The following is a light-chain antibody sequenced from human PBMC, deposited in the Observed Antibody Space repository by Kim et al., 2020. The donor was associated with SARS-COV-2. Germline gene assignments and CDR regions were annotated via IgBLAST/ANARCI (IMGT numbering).Light chain of an antibody. V-gene: IGLV3-21*04. CDR3: QVWDSSSDPVV. CDR1: NIGSKS. J-gene: IGLJ2*01. Sequence: SYELTQPPSVSVAPGKTARITCGGNNIGSKSVHWYQQRPGQAPVLVIYCDSDRPSGIPERFSGSNSGNTATLTISRVEAGDEADYYCQVWDSSSDPVVFGGGTQLTVL. CDR2: CDS.